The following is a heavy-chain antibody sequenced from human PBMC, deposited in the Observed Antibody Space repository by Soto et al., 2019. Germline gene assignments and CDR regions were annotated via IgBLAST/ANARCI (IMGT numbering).Heavy chain of an antibody. Sequence: HPGGSLRLSCAASGFTFSSYEMNWVRQAPGKGLEWVSYISSSGSTIYYADSVKGRFTISRDNAKNSLYLQMNSLRAEDTAVYYCARGGRAAAADAGSYYYYGMDVWGQGTTVTVSS. CDR1: GFTFSSYE. CDR3: ARGGRAAAADAGSYYYYGMDV. CDR2: ISSSGSTI. D-gene: IGHD6-13*01. J-gene: IGHJ6*02. V-gene: IGHV3-48*03.